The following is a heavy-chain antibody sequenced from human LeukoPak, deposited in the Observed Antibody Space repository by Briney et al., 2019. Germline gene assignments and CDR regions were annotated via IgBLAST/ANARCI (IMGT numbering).Heavy chain of an antibody. CDR3: ARGRGYYDSSGYYYEEDY. J-gene: IGHJ4*02. CDR2: IYTSGST. V-gene: IGHV4-4*07. D-gene: IGHD3-22*01. CDR1: GGSISSYY. Sequence: SETLSLTCTVSGGSISSYYWSWIRQPAGKGLEWIGRIYTSGSTNYNPSLKSRVTMSVDTSKNQLSLKLTSVTAADTAAYYCARGRGYYDSSGYYYEEDYWGQGTLVTVSS.